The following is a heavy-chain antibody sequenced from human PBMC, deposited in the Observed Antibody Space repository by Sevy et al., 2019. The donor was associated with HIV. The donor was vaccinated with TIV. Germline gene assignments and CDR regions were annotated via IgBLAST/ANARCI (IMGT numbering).Heavy chain of an antibody. J-gene: IGHJ4*02. CDR3: TALVSSRGSDY. CDR1: GFIFSGSA. CDR2: IRSKANSYAT. D-gene: IGHD6-13*01. V-gene: IGHV3-73*01. Sequence: GGSLRLSCAASGFIFSGSAMHWVRQASGKGLEWVGRIRSKANSYATAYAASVKVSFTMSRDDSMNTGFLQMNSLTTEDTAVYYGTALVSSRGSDYWGQGTLVTVSS.